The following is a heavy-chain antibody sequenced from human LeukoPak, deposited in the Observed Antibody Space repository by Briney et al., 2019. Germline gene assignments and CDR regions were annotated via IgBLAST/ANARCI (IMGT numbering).Heavy chain of an antibody. CDR3: ARGISTHWFDP. D-gene: IGHD3-3*02. V-gene: IGHV4-34*01. CDR2: INHSGST. Sequence: SQTLSLTCTVSGGSISSYYWSWIRQPPGKGLEWIGEINHSGSTNYNPSLKSRVTISVDTSKNQISLIVNSVTAADTAVYYCARGISTHWFDPWGQGTLVIVSS. CDR1: GGSISSYY. J-gene: IGHJ5*02.